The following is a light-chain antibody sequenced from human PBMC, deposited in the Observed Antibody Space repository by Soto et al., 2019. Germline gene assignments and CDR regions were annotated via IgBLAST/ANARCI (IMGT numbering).Light chain of an antibody. J-gene: IGKJ5*01. CDR1: QSVSSSY. V-gene: IGKV3-20*01. CDR3: QQYGSSPIT. CDR2: GAS. Sequence: EIVLTQSPGTLSLSPGERATLSCRASQSVSSSYLAWYQQKPGQAPRLLIYGASNRATGIPDRFSGDGSVTHFTLTISRLEAEDFVMYYCQQYGSSPITFGQGTRLEIK.